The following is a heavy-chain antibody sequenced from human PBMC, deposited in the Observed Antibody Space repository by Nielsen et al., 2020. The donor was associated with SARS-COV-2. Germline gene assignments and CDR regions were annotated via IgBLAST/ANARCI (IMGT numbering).Heavy chain of an antibody. CDR1: GYTFTSYD. J-gene: IGHJ5*02. Sequence: ASVKVSCKASGYTFTSYDINWVRQATGQGLEWMGWMNPNSGNTGYAQKFQGRVTMTRNTSISTAYMELSSLRSEDTAVYYCARCEIAAAAIWFDPWGQGTPVTVSS. CDR2: MNPNSGNT. D-gene: IGHD6-13*01. V-gene: IGHV1-8*01. CDR3: ARCEIAAAAIWFDP.